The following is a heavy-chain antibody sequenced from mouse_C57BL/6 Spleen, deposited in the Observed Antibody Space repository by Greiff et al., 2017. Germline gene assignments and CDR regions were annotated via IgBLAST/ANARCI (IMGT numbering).Heavy chain of an antibody. CDR1: GYTFTSYW. Sequence: QVQLQQPGTELVKPGASVKLSCTASGYTFTSYWMHWVKQRPGQGLEWIGNINPSNGGTNYNEKFKSKATLTVDESSSTAYMQLSSLTSEDAAVYYCARMRDYDGDYFAYWGQGTTLTVSS. CDR3: ARMRDYDGDYFAY. V-gene: IGHV1-53*01. D-gene: IGHD2-4*01. J-gene: IGHJ2*01. CDR2: INPSNGGT.